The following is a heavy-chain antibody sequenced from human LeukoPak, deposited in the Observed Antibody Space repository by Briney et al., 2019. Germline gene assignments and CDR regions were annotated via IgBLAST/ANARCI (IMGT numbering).Heavy chain of an antibody. V-gene: IGHV3-30*04. CDR1: GFTFSSYD. J-gene: IGHJ4*02. Sequence: GGSLRLSCAASGFTFSSYDMHWVRQAPGKGLEWVAVISYDGSNKYYADSVKGRFTISRDNSKNTLYLQMNSLRAEDTAVYYCERDPPNYYGSGSLFYWGQGTLVTVSS. D-gene: IGHD3-10*01. CDR3: ERDPPNYYGSGSLFY. CDR2: ISYDGSNK.